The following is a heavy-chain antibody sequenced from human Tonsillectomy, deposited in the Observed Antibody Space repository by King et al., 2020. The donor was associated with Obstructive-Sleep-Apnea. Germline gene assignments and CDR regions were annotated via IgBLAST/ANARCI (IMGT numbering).Heavy chain of an antibody. CDR1: GFTFTTYA. Sequence: VQLVESGGGVVQPGRSLRLSCADSGFTFTTYAMHWVRQAPGKGLEWVAVISYDGSNKYYADSVKGRFTISRDNSKNRLFLQMNSLRVEDTAVYSCGGSIGALNSFDYWGQGTLVTVSS. CDR2: ISYDGSNK. J-gene: IGHJ4*02. CDR3: GGSIGALNSFDY. V-gene: IGHV3-30*04. D-gene: IGHD3-10*01.